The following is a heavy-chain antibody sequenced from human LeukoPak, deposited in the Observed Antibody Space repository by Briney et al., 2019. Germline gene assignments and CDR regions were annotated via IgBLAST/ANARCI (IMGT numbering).Heavy chain of an antibody. CDR2: FDPDTVET. CDR1: GSTLTALS. CDR3: ATVRYYDTPGDSDYFDY. V-gene: IGHV1-24*01. D-gene: IGHD3-22*01. J-gene: IGHJ4*02. Sequence: ASVKVSCRVSGSTLTALSMHWVRQAPGKGLEWMGGFDPDTVETIYAQKFQGRVTMTEDTSTDTAYMDLSSLSSEDTAVYYCATVRYYDTPGDSDYFDYWGQGTLVTVSS.